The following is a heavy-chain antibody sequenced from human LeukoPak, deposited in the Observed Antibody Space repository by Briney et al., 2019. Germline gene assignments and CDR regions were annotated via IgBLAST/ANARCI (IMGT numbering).Heavy chain of an antibody. CDR2: ISSSGTTK. J-gene: IGHJ4*02. CDR1: GFTFSSYE. Sequence: GGSLRLSCAASGFTFSSYEMNWVRQAPGKGLEWISYISSSGTTKYYADSVKGRFTISRDNAKNSLYLQENSLRAEDTAVYYCARDPAVSYEYVWGSCAGYWGQGTLVTVCS. D-gene: IGHD3-16*01. V-gene: IGHV3-48*03. CDR3: ARDPAVSYEYVWGSCAGY.